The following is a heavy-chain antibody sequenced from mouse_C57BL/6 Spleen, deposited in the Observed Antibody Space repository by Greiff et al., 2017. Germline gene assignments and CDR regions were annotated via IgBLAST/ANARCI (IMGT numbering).Heavy chain of an antibody. V-gene: IGHV1-5*01. CDR2: ISPGNGDT. CDR3: SRWLLDYAMDY. J-gene: IGHJ4*01. Sequence: EVQLQQSGTVLARPGASVKMSCKTSGYTFTSYWMHWVKQRPGQGLEWIGAISPGNGDTSYNQKFKGKAKLTAVTSASTAYMELSSLTNEDAAVDYCSRWLLDYAMDYWGQGTSVTVSS. CDR1: GYTFTSYW. D-gene: IGHD2-3*01.